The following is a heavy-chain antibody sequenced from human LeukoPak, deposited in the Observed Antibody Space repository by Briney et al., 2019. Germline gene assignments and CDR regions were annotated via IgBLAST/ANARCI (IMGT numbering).Heavy chain of an antibody. Sequence: GGSLRLSCAASGFTFSSYSMNWVRQAPGKGLEWVSSISSSSSYIYYADSVKGRFTISRDNAKNSLYLQMNSLRAEDTAVYYCASALPYYDFWSGYYGLGTFDYWGQGTLVTVSS. D-gene: IGHD3-3*01. V-gene: IGHV3-21*01. CDR2: ISSSSSYI. CDR1: GFTFSSYS. J-gene: IGHJ4*02. CDR3: ASALPYYDFWSGYYGLGTFDY.